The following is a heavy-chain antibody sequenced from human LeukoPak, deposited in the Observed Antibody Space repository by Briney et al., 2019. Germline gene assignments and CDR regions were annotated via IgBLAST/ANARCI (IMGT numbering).Heavy chain of an antibody. J-gene: IGHJ1*01. CDR2: IYSGGST. V-gene: IGHV3-53*01. CDR1: GFTVSSNY. Sequence: GGSLRLSCAASGFTVSSNYMSWVRQAPGKGLEWVSVIYSGGSTYYADSVKGRFTISRDNSKNTLYLQMNSLRAEDTAVYYCAKPRWELHVAEYFQHWGQGTLVTVSS. D-gene: IGHD1-26*01. CDR3: AKPRWELHVAEYFQH.